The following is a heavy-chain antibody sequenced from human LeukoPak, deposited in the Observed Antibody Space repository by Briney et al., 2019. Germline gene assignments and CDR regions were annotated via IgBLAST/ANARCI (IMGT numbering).Heavy chain of an antibody. CDR1: GFTFSSCG. Sequence: EGSLRLSCAASGFTFSSCGFNWVRQAPGKGLEWVSSIGPTGTDRYYADSVRGRFTISRDNAKNSMYLQMDSLRDEDTAVYYCATETIGRHYDYWGQGTLLTVSS. J-gene: IGHJ4*02. D-gene: IGHD1-14*01. V-gene: IGHV3-21*01. CDR2: IGPTGTDR. CDR3: ATETIGRHYDY.